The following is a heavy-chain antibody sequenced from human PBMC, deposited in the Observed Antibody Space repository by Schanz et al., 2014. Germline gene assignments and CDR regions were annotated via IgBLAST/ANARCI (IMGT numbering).Heavy chain of an antibody. CDR1: GDTFSKYN. Sequence: QVQLVQSGPEVKKPGSSVKVSCQAFGDTFSKYNIMWVRQVPGQGLEWLGRIIPILGIANYAQKFQGRVTITADRSTSTAYMELSSLRSEDTAVYYCARGPLGTSPWGQGTLVTVSS. J-gene: IGHJ5*02. V-gene: IGHV1-69*02. CDR3: ARGPLGTSP. CDR2: IIPILGIA. D-gene: IGHD5-12*01.